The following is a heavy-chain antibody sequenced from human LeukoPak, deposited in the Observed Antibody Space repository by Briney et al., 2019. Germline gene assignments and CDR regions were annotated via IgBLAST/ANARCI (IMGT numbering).Heavy chain of an antibody. CDR1: GFTFSGYS. J-gene: IGHJ3*02. V-gene: IGHV3-21*01. CDR3: AREGGSWPGDAFDI. Sequence: GGSLRLSCAASGFTFSGYSMNWVRQAPGKGLEWVSSISSSSSSIYYADSVKGRFTISRDNAKNSLYLQMNSLRAEDTAVYYCAREGGSWPGDAFDIWGQGTMVTVSS. CDR2: ISSSSSSI. D-gene: IGHD1-26*01.